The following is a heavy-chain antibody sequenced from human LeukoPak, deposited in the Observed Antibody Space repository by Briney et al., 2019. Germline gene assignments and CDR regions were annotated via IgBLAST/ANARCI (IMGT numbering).Heavy chain of an antibody. CDR2: IYASGST. CDR3: AGGSWPDLFFDY. D-gene: IGHD6-13*01. CDR1: GGSISSYY. Sequence: SETLSLTCTVSGGSISSYYWSWIRQPPGKGLEWIGYIYASGSTNSNPSLKSRVTISVDTSKNQFSLKLSSVTAADMAVYYCAGGSWPDLFFDYWGQGTLVTVSS. J-gene: IGHJ4*02. V-gene: IGHV4-4*09.